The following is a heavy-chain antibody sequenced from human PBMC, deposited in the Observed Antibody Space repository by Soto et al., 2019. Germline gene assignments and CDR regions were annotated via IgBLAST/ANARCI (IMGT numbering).Heavy chain of an antibody. CDR3: ARDDPIPVAATDYYYSGMDV. CDR2: ISAYNGNT. D-gene: IGHD6-19*01. J-gene: IGHJ6*02. Sequence: QVQLVQSGAEVKKPGASVKVSCKASGYTFTSYGISWVRQAPGQGLEWMGWISAYNGNTNYAQKLQGRVTMTTDTSTSTAYLELRRLRSDDTAVYYCARDDPIPVAATDYYYSGMDVWGQGTTVTVSS. V-gene: IGHV1-18*01. CDR1: GYTFTSYG.